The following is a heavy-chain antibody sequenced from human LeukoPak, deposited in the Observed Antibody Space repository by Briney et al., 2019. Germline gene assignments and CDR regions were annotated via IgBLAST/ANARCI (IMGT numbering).Heavy chain of an antibody. V-gene: IGHV1-2*02. CDR2: INPYTGDT. CDR3: ARDKAGRGTGWYSSDY. D-gene: IGHD6-19*01. CDR1: GYTFSDFY. Sequence: ASVKVSCKASGYTFSDFYVHWVRQAPGQGLEWLGWINPYTGDTNFAQNFQGRVIMTRDTSISTAYMEVRRLRSDDTAVYYCARDKAGRGTGWYSSDYWGQGTLVTVSS. J-gene: IGHJ4*02.